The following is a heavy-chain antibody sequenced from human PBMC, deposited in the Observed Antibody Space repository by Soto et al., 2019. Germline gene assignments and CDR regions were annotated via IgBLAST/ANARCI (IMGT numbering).Heavy chain of an antibody. V-gene: IGHV3-30*18. J-gene: IGHJ4*02. D-gene: IGHD1-26*01. CDR1: GFIFNSFG. Sequence: QVQLVESGGGVAQPGASLGLSCAASGFIFNSFGMHWVRQSPDKGLERVAVISYDGSNKYYADSVKGRFTISRDNSKNTLYLQMNSLRAEDTAVYYCAKDGSGSYSPMDYWGQGTRVTVSS. CDR2: ISYDGSNK. CDR3: AKDGSGSYSPMDY.